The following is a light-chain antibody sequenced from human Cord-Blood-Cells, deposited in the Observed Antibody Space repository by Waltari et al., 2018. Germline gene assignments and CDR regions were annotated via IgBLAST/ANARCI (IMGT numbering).Light chain of an antibody. CDR1: QSGSSSY. CDR2: GAS. CDR3: QQYGSSPPMYT. V-gene: IGKV3-20*01. J-gene: IGKJ2*01. Sequence: EIVLTQSPGTLSLSPGERATLSCRASQSGSSSYLAWYQQKPAQAPRLLTYGASSRATVIPDRFSGSGPGTDFTLTISRLEAEDFAVYYCQQYGSSPPMYTFGQGTKLEIK.